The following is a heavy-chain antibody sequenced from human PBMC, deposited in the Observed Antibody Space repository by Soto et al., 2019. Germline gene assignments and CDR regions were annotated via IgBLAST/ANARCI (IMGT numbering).Heavy chain of an antibody. Sequence: QLQLQASGPGLVKPSETLSLTCTVSGGSISCSSYYWGWLRQPPGKGLEWVGSIYYSGGTYYNPSLNCRVTLSVDTSKNHFSLKLSSVTAADTAVYYCARRTRDYDFWSGYYYGWFDPWCQGTLVTVSS. CDR3: ARRTRDYDFWSGYYYGWFDP. CDR2: IYYSGGT. V-gene: IGHV4-39*02. D-gene: IGHD3-3*01. CDR1: GGSISCSSYY. J-gene: IGHJ5*02.